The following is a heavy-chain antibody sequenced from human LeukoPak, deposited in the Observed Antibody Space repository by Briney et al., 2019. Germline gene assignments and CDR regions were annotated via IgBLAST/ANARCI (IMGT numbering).Heavy chain of an antibody. CDR2: INDDGSKT. D-gene: IGHD2-2*01. CDR1: GLTFSSYW. V-gene: IGHV3-74*03. Sequence: GGSLRLSCAASGLTFSSYWMHWVRQAPGKRLVWVSRINDDGSKTTYADSVKGRFTISRDNAKNTLYLQMNSLRAEDTAVYYCAAPGCSSACYYYMDVWGKGTTVTVSS. CDR3: AAPGCSSACYYYMDV. J-gene: IGHJ6*03.